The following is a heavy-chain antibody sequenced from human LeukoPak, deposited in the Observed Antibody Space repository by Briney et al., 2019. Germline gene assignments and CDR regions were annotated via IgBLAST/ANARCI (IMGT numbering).Heavy chain of an antibody. D-gene: IGHD1-26*01. V-gene: IGHV1-24*01. CDR1: GYTLTELS. Sequence: ASVKVSCKVSGYTLTELSMHWVRQAPGKGLEWMGGFDPEDGETIYAQKFQGRVTMTEDTSTDTAYMELRSLRSDDTAVYYCASDSGIVGATSDWGQGTLVTVSS. J-gene: IGHJ4*02. CDR2: FDPEDGET. CDR3: ASDSGIVGATSD.